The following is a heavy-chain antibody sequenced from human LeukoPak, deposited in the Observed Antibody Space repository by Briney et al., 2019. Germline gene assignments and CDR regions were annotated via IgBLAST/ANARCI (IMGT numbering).Heavy chain of an antibody. CDR2: INPNSGGT. CDR3: ATRYCSSTSCYAEYFQH. V-gene: IGHV1-2*02. Sequence: GASVKVSCKASGYTFTGYYMHWVRQAPGQGLEWMGWINPNSGGTNYAQKFQGRVTMTRDTSISTAYMELSRLRSDDTAVSYCATRYCSSTSCYAEYFQHWGQGTLVTLSS. D-gene: IGHD2-2*01. CDR1: GYTFTGYY. J-gene: IGHJ1*01.